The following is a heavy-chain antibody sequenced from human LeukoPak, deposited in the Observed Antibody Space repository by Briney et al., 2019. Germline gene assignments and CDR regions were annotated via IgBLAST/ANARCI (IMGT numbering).Heavy chain of an antibody. CDR3: AKETAQSVPDYYGMDV. J-gene: IGHJ6*02. CDR2: ISGSGGST. V-gene: IGHV3-23*01. CDR1: GFTFSSYA. Sequence: GGSLRLSCAASGFTFSSYAMSWVRQAPGKELEWVSAISGSGGSTYYADSVKGRFTISRDNSKNTLYLQMNSLRAEDTAVYYCAKETAQSVPDYYGMDVWGQGTTVTVSS.